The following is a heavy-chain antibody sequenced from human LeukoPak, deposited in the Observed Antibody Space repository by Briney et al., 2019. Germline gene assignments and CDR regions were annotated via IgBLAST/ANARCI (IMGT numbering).Heavy chain of an antibody. V-gene: IGHV1-8*01. CDR1: GYTFTSYD. CDR2: MNPNSGNT. Sequence: ASMKVSCKASGYTFTSYDINWVRQATGQGLEWMVWMNPNSGNTGYAQKFQGRVTMTRNTSISTVYMELSSLTSEDTAVYYCARGSCSSTTCYTGYYYYYGMDVWGQGTTVTVSS. CDR3: ARGSCSSTTCYTGYYYYYGMDV. D-gene: IGHD2-2*02. J-gene: IGHJ6*02.